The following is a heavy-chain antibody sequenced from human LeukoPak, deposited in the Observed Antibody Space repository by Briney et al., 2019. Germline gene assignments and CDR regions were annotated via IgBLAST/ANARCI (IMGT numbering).Heavy chain of an antibody. CDR2: IYHSGSI. J-gene: IGHJ5*02. D-gene: IGHD1-20*01. Sequence: SETLSLTCAVSGGSISSGGYSWSWIRQPPGKGLEWIGYIYHSGSIYYNPSLKSRVTISVDRSKNQFSLKLSSVTAADTAVYYCARDLRGITGTEGGFDPWGQGTLVTVSS. V-gene: IGHV4-30-2*01. CDR1: GGSISSGGYS. CDR3: ARDLRGITGTEGGFDP.